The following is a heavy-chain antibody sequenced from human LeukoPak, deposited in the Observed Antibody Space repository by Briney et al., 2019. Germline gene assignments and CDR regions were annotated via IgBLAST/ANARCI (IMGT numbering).Heavy chain of an antibody. V-gene: IGHV3-7*01. D-gene: IGHD1-14*01. CDR1: GLSFSDYW. J-gene: IGHJ4*02. CDR3: ARDPESQKGRDGLDY. Sequence: GGSLRLSCVASGLSFSDYWMSWVRQAPGKGLEWVASIKTDGSAKYCVDSLKGRFTISRDNAKNSLYLQMNNLRAEDTAVYYCARDPESQKGRDGLDYWGQGSLVTVAS. CDR2: IKTDGSAK.